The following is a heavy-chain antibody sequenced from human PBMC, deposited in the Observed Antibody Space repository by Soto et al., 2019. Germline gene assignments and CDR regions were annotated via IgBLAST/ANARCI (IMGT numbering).Heavy chain of an antibody. Sequence: GGSLRLSCAASGFTFDDYAMHWVRQAPGKGLEWVSGISWNSGSIGYADSVKGRFTISRDNAKNSLYLQMNSLRAEDRALYYCARGGDIVLLLYGIAQYYFDYSVQRTPVTVSA. D-gene: IGHD2-8*01. J-gene: IGHJ4*02. CDR2: ISWNSGSI. CDR3: ARGGDIVLLLYGIAQYYFDY. CDR1: GFTFDDYA. V-gene: IGHV3-9*01.